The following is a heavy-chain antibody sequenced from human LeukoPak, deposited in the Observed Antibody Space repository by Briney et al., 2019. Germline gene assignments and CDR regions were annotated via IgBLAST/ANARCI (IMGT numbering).Heavy chain of an antibody. CDR3: ARDWGYSSSWSDY. Sequence: GGSLRLSCAASGFTFSNHWMSWVRQAPGKGLEWVANIRQDGAERYYVDSVKGRFTISRDNAKNSVYLQMNSLRAEDTAVYYCARDWGYSSSWSDYWGQGTLVTVSS. V-gene: IGHV3-7*01. D-gene: IGHD6-13*01. CDR2: IRQDGAER. CDR1: GFTFSNHW. J-gene: IGHJ4*02.